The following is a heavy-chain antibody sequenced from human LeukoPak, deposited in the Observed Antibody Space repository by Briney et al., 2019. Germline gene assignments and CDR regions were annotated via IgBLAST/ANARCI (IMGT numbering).Heavy chain of an antibody. CDR2: VCAYNGNT. D-gene: IGHD3-9*01. J-gene: IGHJ4*02. CDR1: RYTFTSYG. Sequence: ASVKVSCKASRYTFTSYGISWVRQAPGQGLEWMGWVCAYNGNTNYAQKLQGRVTMTTDTSTSTAYMELRSLRSDDTAVYYCARWVPAGYSFDYWGQGTLVTVSS. V-gene: IGHV1-18*01. CDR3: ARWVPAGYSFDY.